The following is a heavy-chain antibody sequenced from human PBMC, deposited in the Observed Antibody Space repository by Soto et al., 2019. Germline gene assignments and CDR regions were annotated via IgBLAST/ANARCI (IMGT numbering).Heavy chain of an antibody. J-gene: IGHJ6*02. D-gene: IGHD3-16*01. V-gene: IGHV4-31*03. Sequence: QVQLQESGPGLVKPSQTLSLTCTVSGASISSGGYYWSWIRQYPGKGLEWIGYIYNSGPTYYNPPFMGRGTISVDTSRNEFSLTLPSVTAAHTAVYYWARDGAVPYGMAVWGHGTTVTVSS. CDR1: GASISSGGYY. CDR2: IYNSGPT. CDR3: ARDGAVPYGMAV.